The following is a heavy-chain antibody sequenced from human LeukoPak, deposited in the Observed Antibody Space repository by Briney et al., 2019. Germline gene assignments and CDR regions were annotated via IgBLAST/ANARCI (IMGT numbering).Heavy chain of an antibody. Sequence: PGGSLRLSCAASGFSFSSYRMNWVRQAPGKGLEWVSYISTRSNTIYYADSVKGRFTISRDNARKSLYLQMNSLRAEDTAVYYCANGGEWLQLYWGQGTLVTVSS. CDR3: ANGGEWLQLY. J-gene: IGHJ4*02. V-gene: IGHV3-48*01. D-gene: IGHD5-18*01. CDR1: GFSFSSYR. CDR2: ISTRSNTI.